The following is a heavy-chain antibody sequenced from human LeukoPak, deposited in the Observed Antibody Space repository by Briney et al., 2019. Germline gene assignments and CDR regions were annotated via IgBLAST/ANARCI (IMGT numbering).Heavy chain of an antibody. J-gene: IGHJ5*02. CDR1: GGSMSSYH. Sequence: SETLSLTCNVSGGSMSSYHWSWIRQPPGKGLEWIGYIYYSGSTNYNPSLKSRVTISVDTSKNQFSLKLSSVTAADTAVYYCARDRALKWFDPWGQGTLVTVSS. CDR3: ARDRALKWFDP. V-gene: IGHV4-59*01. CDR2: IYYSGST.